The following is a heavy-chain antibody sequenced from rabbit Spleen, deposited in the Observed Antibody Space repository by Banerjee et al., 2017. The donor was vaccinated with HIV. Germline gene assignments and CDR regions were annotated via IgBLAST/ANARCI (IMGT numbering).Heavy chain of an antibody. CDR1: GIDFRRYY. D-gene: IGHD4-1*01. CDR3: ARDMGVAAGYYFNL. Sequence: QLEESGGDLVKPEGSLTLTCTASGIDFRRYYLSWVRQAPGKGLEWIGIIDVGAGSTDYANWVNGRFTISSDNAQNTVDLQMSGLTAADTATYFCARDMGVAAGYYFNLWGPGTLVTVS. CDR2: IDVGAGST. J-gene: IGHJ4*01. V-gene: IGHV1S7*01.